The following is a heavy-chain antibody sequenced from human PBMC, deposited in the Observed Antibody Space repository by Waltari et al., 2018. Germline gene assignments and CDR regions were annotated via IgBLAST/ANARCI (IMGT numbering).Heavy chain of an antibody. Sequence: QVQLVESGGGLVTPGGSLRPSCSASGLTFSDYYMSWIRQAPGKGLECVSYISSRGSTISYPDSVNGRFTISRDNAKNSLYLQMTSLRAEDTAVYYCARGVGSYWPYNWFDPWGQGTLVTVSS. CDR2: ISSRGSTI. CDR1: GLTFSDYY. D-gene: IGHD1-26*01. V-gene: IGHV3-11*04. J-gene: IGHJ5*02. CDR3: ARGVGSYWPYNWFDP.